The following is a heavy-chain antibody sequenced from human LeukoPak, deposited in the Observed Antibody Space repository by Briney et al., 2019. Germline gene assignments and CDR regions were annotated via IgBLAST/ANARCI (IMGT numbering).Heavy chain of an antibody. Sequence: ASVKVSCKASGYAFTGYYIHWVRQAPGQGLEWMGWISPDSGGTKSAQKFQGRVTMTRDTSINTAYMELSRLASGDTAVYYCARAPGSGYAFDSWGQGTQVTVSS. CDR1: GYAFTGYY. V-gene: IGHV1-2*02. D-gene: IGHD5-12*01. J-gene: IGHJ4*02. CDR3: ARAPGSGYAFDS. CDR2: ISPDSGGT.